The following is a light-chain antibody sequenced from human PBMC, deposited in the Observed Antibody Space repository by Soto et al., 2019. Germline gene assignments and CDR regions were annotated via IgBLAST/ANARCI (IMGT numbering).Light chain of an antibody. V-gene: IGKV1-5*03. CDR2: KAS. Sequence: DIPLTQSPATLSGSLGDRVTITCGASQTISSWLAWYQQKQGKAPKLLIYKASTLKSGVPSRFSGSGYGTEFNLTISSLQTDDFATYYCQHYNSYSEAFGQGTKVDI. J-gene: IGKJ1*01. CDR3: QHYNSYSEA. CDR1: QTISSW.